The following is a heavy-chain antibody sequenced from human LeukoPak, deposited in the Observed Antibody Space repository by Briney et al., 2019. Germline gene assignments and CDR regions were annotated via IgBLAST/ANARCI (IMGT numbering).Heavy chain of an antibody. Sequence: SETLSLTCTVSGGSISSYCWSWIRQPPGKGLEWIGYIYNSGSTNYNPSLKSRVTISVDTSKNQFSLKLSSVTAADTAVYYCARLKLRGAFDIWGQGTMVTVSS. D-gene: IGHD1-26*01. CDR3: ARLKLRGAFDI. CDR1: GGSISSYC. V-gene: IGHV4-59*01. J-gene: IGHJ3*02. CDR2: IYNSGST.